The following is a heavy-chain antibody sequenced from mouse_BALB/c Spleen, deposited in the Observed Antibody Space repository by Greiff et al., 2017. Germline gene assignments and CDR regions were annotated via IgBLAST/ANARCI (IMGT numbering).Heavy chain of an antibody. D-gene: IGHD2-4*01. J-gene: IGHJ4*01. CDR1: GYAFTNYL. CDR2: INPGSGGT. V-gene: IGHV1-54*01. Sequence: VQLKESGAELVRPGTSVKVSCKASGYAFTNYLIEWVKQRPGQGLEWIGVINPGSGGTNYNEKFKGKATLTADKSSSTAYMQLSSLTSDDSAVYFCARGGATMITTKGMDYWGQGTSVTVSS. CDR3: ARGGATMITTKGMDY.